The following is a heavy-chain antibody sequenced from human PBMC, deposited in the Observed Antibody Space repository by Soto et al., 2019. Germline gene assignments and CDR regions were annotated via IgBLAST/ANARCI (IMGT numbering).Heavy chain of an antibody. CDR3: VKGGGYYFFDY. CDR2: VCVDGTTK. D-gene: IGHD5-12*01. J-gene: IGHJ4*02. CDR1: GFIFRTCN. V-gene: IGHV3-48*01. Sequence: ESLLVESGGGLVQPGGSQRLSCAASGFIFRTCNMNWVRQAPWKGLQWVSFVCVDGTTKRYAESVRGRFDISRDNANDAVYLEVNSLRVEDTAVYFCVKGGGYYFFDYWGQGTLVTVSS.